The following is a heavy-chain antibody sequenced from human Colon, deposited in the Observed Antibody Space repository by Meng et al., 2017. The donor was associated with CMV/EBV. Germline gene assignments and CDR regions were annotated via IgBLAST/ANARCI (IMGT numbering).Heavy chain of an antibody. CDR1: GFIFSNYA. CDR3: AKAIDFDS. J-gene: IGHJ4*02. Sequence: GESLKISCAGSGFIFSNYAMNWVRQAPGKGLEWVSGIRADDGRTFYAGSVKGRFTIFRDDSKKMVYLEMNSLRGEDTAIYYCAKAIDFDSWGQGTLVTVSS. CDR2: IRADDGRT. D-gene: IGHD2/OR15-2a*01. V-gene: IGHV3-23*01.